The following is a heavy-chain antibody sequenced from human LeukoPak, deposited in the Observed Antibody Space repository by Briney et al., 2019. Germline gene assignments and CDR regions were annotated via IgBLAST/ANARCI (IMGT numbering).Heavy chain of an antibody. CDR3: ARLGRWQQLEDY. CDR1: GGYISSYY. D-gene: IGHD6-13*01. Sequence: PSETLSLTCTVSGGYISSYYWSWIQQPPGKGLEWIGYIYYSGSTNYNPSLKSRVTISVDTSKNQFSLKLSSVTAADTAVYYCARLGRWQQLEDYWGQGTLVTVSS. V-gene: IGHV4-59*01. CDR2: IYYSGST. J-gene: IGHJ4*02.